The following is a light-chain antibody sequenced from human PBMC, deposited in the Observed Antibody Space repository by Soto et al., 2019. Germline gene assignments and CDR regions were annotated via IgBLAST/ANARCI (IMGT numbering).Light chain of an antibody. CDR2: DVS. CDR3: SSYTSSSTPWV. Sequence: QSVLTPPTSVSWSPGQSITISCTGTSSDVGGYNYVSWYQHHPGKAPKLMICDVSDRPSGVSNRFSGSKSGNTASLTISGLQAEDEADYYCSSYTSSSTPWVFGTGTKVTVL. V-gene: IGLV2-14*03. J-gene: IGLJ1*01. CDR1: SSDVGGYNY.